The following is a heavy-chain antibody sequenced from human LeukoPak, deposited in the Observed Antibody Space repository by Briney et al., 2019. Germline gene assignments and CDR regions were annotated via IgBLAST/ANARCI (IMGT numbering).Heavy chain of an antibody. CDR3: ARGRSITLLRGVAMSDGFDI. Sequence: PGGVLRLSRAASGFNFSNHGMNWVRQAPGKGLGWVSFTDNSGSYIYYGDSVKGRFTISRDNAKNLLFLQMNGLRAEDTAVYYCARGRSITLLRGVAMSDGFDIWGQGAMVAVSS. D-gene: IGHD3-10*01. V-gene: IGHV3-21*06. CDR1: GFNFSNHG. CDR2: TDNSGSYI. J-gene: IGHJ3*02.